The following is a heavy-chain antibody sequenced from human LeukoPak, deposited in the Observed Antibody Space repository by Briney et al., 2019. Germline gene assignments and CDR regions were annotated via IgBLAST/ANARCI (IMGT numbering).Heavy chain of an antibody. CDR3: ASSYRKTIVVVPAAPAEYFQH. J-gene: IGHJ1*01. V-gene: IGHV1-2*02. Sequence: ASVEVSCKASGYTFTGYYMHWVRQAPGQGLEWMGWINPNSGGTNYAQKFQGRVTMTRDTSISAAYMELSRLRSDDTAVYYCASSYRKTIVVVPAAPAEYFQHWGQGTLVTVSS. CDR2: INPNSGGT. CDR1: GYTFTGYY. D-gene: IGHD2-2*01.